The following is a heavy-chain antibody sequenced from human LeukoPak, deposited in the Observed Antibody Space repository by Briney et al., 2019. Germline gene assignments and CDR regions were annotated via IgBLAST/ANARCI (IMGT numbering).Heavy chain of an antibody. CDR1: GGSISSYY. CDR3: ARHLVGIDSTVTTMFDP. Sequence: SETLSLTCTVSGGSISSYYWSWIRQPPGKGLEWIGYIYYSGSTNHNPSLKSRVTISVDTSKNQFSLKLSSVTAADTAVYYCARHLVGIDSTVTTMFDPWGQGTLVTVSS. J-gene: IGHJ5*02. V-gene: IGHV4-59*08. CDR2: IYYSGST. D-gene: IGHD4-17*01.